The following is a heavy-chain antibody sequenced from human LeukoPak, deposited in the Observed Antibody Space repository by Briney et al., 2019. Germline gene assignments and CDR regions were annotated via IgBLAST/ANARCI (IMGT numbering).Heavy chain of an antibody. V-gene: IGHV3-74*01. J-gene: IGHJ3*01. Sequence: GGALRLSCSASGFTLSNYWIHWVRQAPGKGLVWVSRINTDGSSTNYADSVMGRFTVSRDNAKNTLYLQMNSLRGEDTAVYYCARVIGWDEPFDLWGHGTLVTVSS. D-gene: IGHD1-26*01. CDR3: ARVIGWDEPFDL. CDR2: INTDGSST. CDR1: GFTLSNYW.